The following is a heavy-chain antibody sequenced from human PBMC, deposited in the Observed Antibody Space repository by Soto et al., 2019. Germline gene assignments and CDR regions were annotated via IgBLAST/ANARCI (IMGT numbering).Heavy chain of an antibody. D-gene: IGHD2-15*01. Sequence: EVQLVESGGGLVQPGGSLTLSCAVSGFSFSTYAMHWVRRPPGRGLEFVSVIAYHGSSSFYADSLKGRFTVSRDNSRNTLHLHMNDLRPEDSATYYCVKDRTPNWNYPGMDVWGQGTTVTVSS. J-gene: IGHJ6*02. CDR2: IAYHGSSS. V-gene: IGHV3-64D*08. CDR1: GFSFSTYA. CDR3: VKDRTPNWNYPGMDV.